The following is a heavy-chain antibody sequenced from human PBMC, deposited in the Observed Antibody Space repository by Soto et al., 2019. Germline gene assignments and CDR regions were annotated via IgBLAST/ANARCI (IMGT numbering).Heavy chain of an antibody. CDR3: AKLYARLPIMGATIEY. V-gene: IGHV3-23*01. Sequence: HPGGSLRLSCAASGFTFSTYAMSWVRQAPGKGLEWVTAIGVGGSSTYYADSVKGRFTISRENPKNTLYLQMNSLRAEDTAIYYCAKLYARLPIMGATIEYWGLGTLLTVSS. D-gene: IGHD1-26*01. CDR2: IGVGGSST. J-gene: IGHJ4*02. CDR1: GFTFSTYA.